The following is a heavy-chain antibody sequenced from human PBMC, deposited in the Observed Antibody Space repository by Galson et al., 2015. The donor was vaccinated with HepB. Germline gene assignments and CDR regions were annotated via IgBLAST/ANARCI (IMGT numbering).Heavy chain of an antibody. CDR3: ARGYYPPSYDSSGSPWGY. Sequence: SETLSLTCAVYGGSFSGYYWSWIRQPPGKGLEWIGEINHSGSTNYNPSLKSRVTISVDTSKNQFSLKLSSVTAADTAVYYCARGYYPPSYDSSGSPWGYWGQGTLVTVSS. V-gene: IGHV4-34*01. J-gene: IGHJ4*02. D-gene: IGHD3-22*01. CDR1: GGSFSGYY. CDR2: INHSGST.